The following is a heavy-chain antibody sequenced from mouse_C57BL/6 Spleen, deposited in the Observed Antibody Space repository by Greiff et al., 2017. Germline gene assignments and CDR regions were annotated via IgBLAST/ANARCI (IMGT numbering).Heavy chain of an antibody. V-gene: IGHV1-52*01. CDR2: IDPSDSDT. CDR3: ARGGLYLDYFDY. Sequence: QVQLQQPGAELVRPGSSVKLSCKASGYTFTSYWMHWVKQRPIQGLEWIGNIDPSDSDTHYNEKFKDKGTLTVDKSASTAYMQLSSLTSEDYAAYYCARGGLYLDYFDYWGQGTTLTVSS. CDR1: GYTFTSYW. J-gene: IGHJ2*01. D-gene: IGHD5-1-1*01.